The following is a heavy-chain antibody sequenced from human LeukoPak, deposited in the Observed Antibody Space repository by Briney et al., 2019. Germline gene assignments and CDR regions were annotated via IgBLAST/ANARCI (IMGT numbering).Heavy chain of an antibody. Sequence: PSETLSLTCTVSGGSISSSSYYWGWIRQPPGKGLEWIGSIYYSGSTYYNPSLKSRVTISVDTSKNQFSLKLSSVTAADTAVYYCARLFSAAMVFHYYYYMDVWGKGTTVTVSS. CDR2: IYYSGST. V-gene: IGHV4-39*01. CDR1: GGSISSSSYY. D-gene: IGHD5-18*01. J-gene: IGHJ6*03. CDR3: ARLFSAAMVFHYYYYMDV.